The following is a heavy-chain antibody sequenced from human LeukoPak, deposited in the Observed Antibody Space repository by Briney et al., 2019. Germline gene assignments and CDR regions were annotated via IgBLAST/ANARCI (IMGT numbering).Heavy chain of an antibody. Sequence: SETLSLTCTVSGYSISSGYYWGWIRQPPGKGLEWIGSIYYSGSTYYNPSLKSRVTISVDTSKNQFSLKLSSVTAADTAVYYCARPTNDILTGYYWFDPWGQGTLVTVSS. D-gene: IGHD3-9*01. V-gene: IGHV4-38-2*02. CDR1: GYSISSGYY. J-gene: IGHJ5*02. CDR3: ARPTNDILTGYYWFDP. CDR2: IYYSGST.